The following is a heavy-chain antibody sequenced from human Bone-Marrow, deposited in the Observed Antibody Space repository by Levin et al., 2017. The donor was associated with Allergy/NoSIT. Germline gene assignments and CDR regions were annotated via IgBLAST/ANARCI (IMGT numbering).Heavy chain of an antibody. J-gene: IGHJ4*02. CDR1: GFTFSSYA. CDR3: ARAGRSSDWNPYYCDY. V-gene: IGHV3-33*01. CDR2: IWFDGTNK. Sequence: GESLKISCAASGFTFSSYAMHWVRQAPGKGLEWVAFIWFDGTNKYYADSVKGRFTISRDNSKNTLYLQMNSLRAEDTAVYYCARAGRSSDWNPYYCDYWGQGTLVTVSS. D-gene: IGHD6-19*01.